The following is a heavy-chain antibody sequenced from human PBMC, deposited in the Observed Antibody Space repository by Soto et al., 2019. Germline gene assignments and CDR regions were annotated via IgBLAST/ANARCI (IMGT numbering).Heavy chain of an antibody. D-gene: IGHD3-22*01. Sequence: ASVKVCCKASGGTFSSYTISWVRQAPGQGLEWMGRIIPILGIANYAQKFQGRVTITADKSTSTAYMELSSLRSEDTAVYYCATEIEGYYDSSGYSQRFDYWGQGTLVTVSS. CDR3: ATEIEGYYDSSGYSQRFDY. CDR1: GGTFSSYT. J-gene: IGHJ4*02. CDR2: IIPILGIA. V-gene: IGHV1-69*02.